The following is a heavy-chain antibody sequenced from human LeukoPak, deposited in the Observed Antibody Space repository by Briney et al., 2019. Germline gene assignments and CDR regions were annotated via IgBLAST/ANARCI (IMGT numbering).Heavy chain of an antibody. J-gene: IGHJ4*02. CDR3: ARVGVHFDY. Sequence: PSQTLSLTCTVSGGSISSGSYYWSWIRQPAGTGLEWIGRIYTSGSTNYNPSLKSRVTISVDTSKNQFSLKLSSVTAADTAVYYCARVGVHFDYWGQGTLVTVSS. CDR2: IYTSGST. D-gene: IGHD3-16*01. V-gene: IGHV4-61*02. CDR1: GGSISSGSYY.